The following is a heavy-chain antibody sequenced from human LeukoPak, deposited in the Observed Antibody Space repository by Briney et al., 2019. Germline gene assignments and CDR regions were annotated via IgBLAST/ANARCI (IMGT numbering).Heavy chain of an antibody. Sequence: GGALRLSCSASGFTFSSYWVDWGRPAPGEGVVGGSRIYTDGSSTSYADSVKGRFTISRDNSKNTLYLQMNSLRAEDTAVYYCARDYPDGGGGRYFDWLPVFWGQGTLVTVSS. D-gene: IGHD3-9*01. V-gene: IGHV3-74*01. J-gene: IGHJ4*02. CDR3: ARDYPDGGGGRYFDWLPVF. CDR2: IYTDGSST. CDR1: GFTFSSYW.